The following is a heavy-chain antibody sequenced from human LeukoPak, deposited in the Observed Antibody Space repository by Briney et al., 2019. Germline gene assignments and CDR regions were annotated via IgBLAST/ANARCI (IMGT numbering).Heavy chain of an antibody. D-gene: IGHD3-10*01. CDR1: GFTLSSFW. CDR2: IKQDGTEK. CDR3: ARPHFGSFNY. Sequence: GGSLRLSCAASGFTLSSFWMSWVRQAPGKGLEWVANIKQDGTEKYYVDSVKGRFTISRDNAQNSLYLQMNSLRAEDTAVYYCARPHFGSFNYWGQGTLVTVSS. V-gene: IGHV3-7*01. J-gene: IGHJ4*02.